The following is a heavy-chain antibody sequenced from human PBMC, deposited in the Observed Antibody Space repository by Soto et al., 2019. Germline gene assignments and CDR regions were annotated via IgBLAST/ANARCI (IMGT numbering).Heavy chain of an antibody. CDR1: GFTFSSYG. Sequence: GGSLRLSCAASGFTFSSYGMHWVRQAPGKGLEWVAVIWYDGSNKYYADSVKGRFTIPRDNSKNTLYLQMNSLRAEDTAVYYCARDQRVKYYFDYWGQGTLVTVSS. CDR2: IWYDGSNK. J-gene: IGHJ4*02. V-gene: IGHV3-33*01. CDR3: ARDQRVKYYFDY.